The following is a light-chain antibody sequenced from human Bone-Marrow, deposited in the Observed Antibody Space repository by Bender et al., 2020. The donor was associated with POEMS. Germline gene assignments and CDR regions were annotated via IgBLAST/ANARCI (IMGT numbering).Light chain of an antibody. CDR2: DVS. Sequence: QSALTQPASVSVSPGQSITISCTGTSGDVGGYNYVSWYQQHPGKAPKLMIFDVSHRPSGVSNRFSGSKSGNTASLTISGLQAEDEADYYCSSYTTSSTLVVFGGGTKLTVL. V-gene: IGLV2-14*03. CDR1: SGDVGGYNY. CDR3: SSYTTSSTLVV. J-gene: IGLJ2*01.